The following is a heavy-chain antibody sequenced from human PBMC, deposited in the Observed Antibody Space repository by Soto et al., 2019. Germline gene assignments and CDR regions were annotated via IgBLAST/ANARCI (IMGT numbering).Heavy chain of an antibody. CDR1: GFTFSSYW. Sequence: EVQLVESGGGLVQPGGSLRLSCAASGFTFSSYWMSWVRQAPGKGLEWVANIKQDGSEKYYVDSVKGRFTIARDNAKNSLYLQMNSLRAEDTAVYYCARDHLDVITFGGVIVYYFDYWGQGTLVTVSS. CDR2: IKQDGSEK. CDR3: ARDHLDVITFGGVIVYYFDY. J-gene: IGHJ4*02. D-gene: IGHD3-16*02. V-gene: IGHV3-7*01.